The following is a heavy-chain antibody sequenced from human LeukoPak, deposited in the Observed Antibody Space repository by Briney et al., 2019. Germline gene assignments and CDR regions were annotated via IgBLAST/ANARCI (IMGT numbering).Heavy chain of an antibody. D-gene: IGHD3-22*01. V-gene: IGHV1-24*01. CDR2: FDPEDGET. J-gene: IGHJ4*02. Sequence: ASVKVSCKVSGYTLTELSMHWVRQAPGKGLEWMGGFDPEDGETIYSQKFQGRVTMTEDTSTDTAYMELSSLRSEDTAVYYCATATPLNSWLLLHYFDYWGQGTLVTVSS. CDR3: ATATPLNSWLLLHYFDY. CDR1: GYTLTELS.